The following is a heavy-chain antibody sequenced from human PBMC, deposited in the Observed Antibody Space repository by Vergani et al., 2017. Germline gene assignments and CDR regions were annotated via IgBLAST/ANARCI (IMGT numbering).Heavy chain of an antibody. D-gene: IGHD6-13*01. CDR1: GYTFTSYY. Sequence: QVQLVQSGAEVKKPGASVKVSCKASGYTFTSYYMHWVRQAPGQGLEWMGIINPSGGSTSYAQKFQGRVTMTRDTSTSTVYMELSSLRSEDTAVYYCAREGGIAAAGTEYYYYYGMDVWGQGTTVTVSS. V-gene: IGHV1-46*01. J-gene: IGHJ6*02. CDR3: AREGGIAAAGTEYYYYYGMDV. CDR2: INPSGGST.